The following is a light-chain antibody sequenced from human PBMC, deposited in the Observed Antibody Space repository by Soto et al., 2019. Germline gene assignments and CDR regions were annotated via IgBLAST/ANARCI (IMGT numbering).Light chain of an antibody. J-gene: IGKJ2*01. Sequence: DIQMTQSPSTLSASVGDRVTITCRASQSISSWLAWYQQKPGKAPKLLIYKASSLESGVPSRFSGSGSGTEFTLTISNLQPDAFATYYCQQYNSYPYTFGQGTKLEIK. CDR2: KAS. V-gene: IGKV1-5*03. CDR3: QQYNSYPYT. CDR1: QSISSW.